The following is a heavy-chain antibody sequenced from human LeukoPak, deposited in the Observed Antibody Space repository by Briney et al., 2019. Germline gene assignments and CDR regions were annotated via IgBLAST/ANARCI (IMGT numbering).Heavy chain of an antibody. CDR2: ISYDGSNK. D-gene: IGHD3-9*01. J-gene: IGHJ4*02. CDR1: GFTFSSYG. V-gene: IGHV3-30*18. CDR3: VKDPDSLRYFDWPYPGEFDN. Sequence: GGSLRLSCAASGFTFSSYGMHWVRQAPGKGLEWVAVISYDGSNKYYADSVKGRFTISRDNSKNTLYLQMNSLRPEDTAVYYCVKDPDSLRYFDWPYPGEFDNWGQGTLVTVSS.